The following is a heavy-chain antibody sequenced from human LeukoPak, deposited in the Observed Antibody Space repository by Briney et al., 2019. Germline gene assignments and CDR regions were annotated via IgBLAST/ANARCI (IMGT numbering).Heavy chain of an antibody. Sequence: SETLPLTCAVYGGSFSGYYWSWIRQPPGKGLEWIGEINHSGSTNYNPSLKSRVTISVDTSKNQFSLKLNSVTAADTAVYYCARDGGNLNSDYWGQGTLVTVSS. CDR1: GGSFSGYY. CDR3: ARDGGNLNSDY. D-gene: IGHD4-23*01. J-gene: IGHJ4*02. V-gene: IGHV4-34*01. CDR2: INHSGST.